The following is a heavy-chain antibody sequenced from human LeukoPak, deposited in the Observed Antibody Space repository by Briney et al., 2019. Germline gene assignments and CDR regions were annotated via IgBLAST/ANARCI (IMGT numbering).Heavy chain of an antibody. Sequence: HSGGSLRLSCAASGFSFSSYEMNWVRQAPGKGLEWVSYISSSGSTIYYADSVKGRFTISRDNAKNSLYLQVNSLRAEDTAVYYCARVWFGELYFDYWGQGTLVTVSS. J-gene: IGHJ4*02. CDR2: ISSSGSTI. CDR1: GFSFSSYE. V-gene: IGHV3-48*03. CDR3: ARVWFGELYFDY. D-gene: IGHD3-10*01.